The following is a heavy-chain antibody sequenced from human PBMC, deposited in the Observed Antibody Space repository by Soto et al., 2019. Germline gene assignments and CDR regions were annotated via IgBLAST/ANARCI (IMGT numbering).Heavy chain of an antibody. V-gene: IGHV3-33*01. D-gene: IGHD6-6*01. CDR2: IWYDGSNK. CDR1: GFTFSSYG. J-gene: IGHJ4*02. CDR3: ERDRSISNIAARNAIDY. Sequence: GGSLRLSCAASGFTFSSYGMHWVRQAPGKGLEWVAVIWYDGSNKYYADSVKGRFTISRDNSKNTLYLQMNSLRAEDTAVYYCERDRSISNIAARNAIDYWGQGTLVTVSS.